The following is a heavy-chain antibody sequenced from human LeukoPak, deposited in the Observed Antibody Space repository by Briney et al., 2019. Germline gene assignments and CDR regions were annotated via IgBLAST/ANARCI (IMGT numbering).Heavy chain of an antibody. Sequence: PSETLSLTCTVSGGSISSSSYYWGWIRQPPGKGLEWIGSIYYSGSAYYNPSLKSRATISVDTSKNQFSLKLSSVTAADTAVYYCARLDQWLVTYYFDYWGQGTLVTVSS. CDR2: IYYSGSA. J-gene: IGHJ4*02. D-gene: IGHD6-19*01. V-gene: IGHV4-39*01. CDR3: ARLDQWLVTYYFDY. CDR1: GGSISSSSYY.